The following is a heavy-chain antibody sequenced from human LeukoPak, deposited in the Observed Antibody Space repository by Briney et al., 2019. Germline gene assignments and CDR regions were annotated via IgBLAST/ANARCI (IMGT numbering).Heavy chain of an antibody. CDR3: ARGTWSGYLRYFDY. J-gene: IGHJ4*02. CDR2: IGTAGDT. V-gene: IGHV3-13*01. Sequence: GGSLRVSCAASGFTFSSYDMHWVRQATGKGLEWVSAIGTAGDTYYPGSVKGRFTISRENAKNSLYLQMNSLRAGDTAVYYCARGTWSGYLRYFDYWGQGTLVTVSS. CDR1: GFTFSSYD. D-gene: IGHD3-3*01.